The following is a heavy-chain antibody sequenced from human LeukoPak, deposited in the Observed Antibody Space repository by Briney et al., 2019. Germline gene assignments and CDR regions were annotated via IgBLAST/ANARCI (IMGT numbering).Heavy chain of an antibody. V-gene: IGHV5-51*01. CDR1: GYRFTSYW. D-gene: IGHD2-2*01. Sequence: GESLKISCKGSGYRFTSYWIGWVRQMPGKGLEWMGIIYPVDSDTRYSPSFQGQVTISADKSISTAYLQWSSLKASDTAMYYCARRVGGSSPRGYFDSWGQGTLVTVSS. CDR3: ARRVGGSSPRGYFDS. J-gene: IGHJ4*02. CDR2: IYPVDSDT.